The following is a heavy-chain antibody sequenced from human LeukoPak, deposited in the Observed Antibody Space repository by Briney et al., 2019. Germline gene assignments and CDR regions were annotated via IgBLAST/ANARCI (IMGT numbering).Heavy chain of an antibody. V-gene: IGHV3-48*04. CDR2: ISVSSRNVI. CDR1: GCTFSSYS. CDR3: GRDFGPCFYAFDV. J-gene: IGHJ3*01. D-gene: IGHD3-16*01. Sequence: GGSLTLSCAASGCTFSSYSMNWVRQAPGKGLEWLSYISVSSRNVIDYADSVKGRFTISRDDAKNSLYLQMHSLRAEDTAVYFCGRDFGPCFYAFDVWGQGTMITVSS.